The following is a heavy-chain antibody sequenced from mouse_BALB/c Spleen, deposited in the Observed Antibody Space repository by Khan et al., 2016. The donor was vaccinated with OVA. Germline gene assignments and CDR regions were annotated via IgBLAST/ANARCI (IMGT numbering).Heavy chain of an antibody. J-gene: IGHJ3*01. CDR1: GDSITSGY. D-gene: IGHD2-14*01. Sequence: EVQLVESGPSPVKPSQTLSLTCSVTGDSITSGYWSWIRKFPGNKLEYMGYMIYTGYTDYNPSLKSRIAITRHTSKNQYYLQLNSVTTEDTATYFWARSTYRYAFAYWGQGTLVTVSA. CDR2: MIYTGYT. CDR3: ARSTYRYAFAY. V-gene: IGHV3-8*02.